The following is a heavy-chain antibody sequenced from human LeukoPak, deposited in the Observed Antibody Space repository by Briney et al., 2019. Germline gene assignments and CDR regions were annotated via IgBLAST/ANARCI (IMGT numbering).Heavy chain of an antibody. Sequence: SETLSLTCTVSGGSISSYYWSWIRQPPGKGLEWIGYIYYSGSTNYNPSLKSRVTISVDTSKNQFSLKLSSVTAADTAVYYCARSRRIAYSGPYNWFDPWGQGTLVTVSS. CDR1: GGSISSYY. J-gene: IGHJ5*02. CDR3: ARSRRIAYSGPYNWFDP. V-gene: IGHV4-59*01. D-gene: IGHD6-6*01. CDR2: IYYSGST.